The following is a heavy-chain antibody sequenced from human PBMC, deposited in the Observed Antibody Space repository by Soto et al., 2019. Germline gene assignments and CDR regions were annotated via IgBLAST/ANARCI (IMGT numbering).Heavy chain of an antibody. Sequence: PSETLSLTCTVSGDSISTYYWCWIRQPPGKGLEWIAYIYYTGNTYYNPSLKSRVTISMDTSKTQFSLKLSSVTAADTAVYYCARYYYDSSGYYYGWFDPWGQGTLVTVSS. CDR2: IYYTGNT. V-gene: IGHV4-59*01. CDR3: ARYYYDSSGYYYGWFDP. D-gene: IGHD3-22*01. CDR1: GDSISTYY. J-gene: IGHJ5*02.